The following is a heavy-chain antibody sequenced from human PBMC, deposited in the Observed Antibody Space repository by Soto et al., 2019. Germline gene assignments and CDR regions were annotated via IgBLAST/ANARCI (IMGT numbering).Heavy chain of an antibody. J-gene: IGHJ4*02. V-gene: IGHV1-3*01. CDR1: GYTFTYDT. D-gene: IGHD6-6*01. Sequence: QVQLVQSGAEVKEPGASVKVSCKASGYTFTYDTIHWVRQAPGQGLEWMGSISSGNGNTKFSQKFQDRVTFTRDTFAGTAYMELGSLRSEDTAVYYCARKRQLVYFDYWGQGTLVTVSS. CDR2: ISSGNGNT. CDR3: ARKRQLVYFDY.